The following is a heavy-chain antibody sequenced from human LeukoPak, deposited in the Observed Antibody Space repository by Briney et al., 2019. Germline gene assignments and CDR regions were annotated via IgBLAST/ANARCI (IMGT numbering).Heavy chain of an antibody. J-gene: IGHJ4*02. CDR3: AREEGSSWYYFDY. Sequence: GSSVKVSCKASGGTFSSYAISWVRQAPGQGLKWLGGIIPIFGTANYAQKFQGRVTITADESTSTAYMELSSLRSEDTAVYYCAREEGSSWYYFDYWGQGTLVTVSS. V-gene: IGHV1-69*01. CDR2: IIPIFGTA. D-gene: IGHD6-13*01. CDR1: GGTFSSYA.